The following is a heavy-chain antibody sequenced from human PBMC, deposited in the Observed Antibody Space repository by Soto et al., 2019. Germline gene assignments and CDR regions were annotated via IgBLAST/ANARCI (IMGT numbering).Heavy chain of an antibody. Sequence: QLVESGGGVVQPGRSLRLSCAASGFTFSRDAMHWVRQAPGKGLEWVAFIWNDGSNEYYADSVKGRAIISRDNSENTVYLQMNSLRGEATAVYFCVRDAADSGYAFDIWGQGTMGTVSS. CDR3: VRDAADSGYAFDI. CDR2: IWNDGSNE. CDR1: GFTFSRDA. V-gene: IGHV3-33*01. D-gene: IGHD3-10*01. J-gene: IGHJ3*02.